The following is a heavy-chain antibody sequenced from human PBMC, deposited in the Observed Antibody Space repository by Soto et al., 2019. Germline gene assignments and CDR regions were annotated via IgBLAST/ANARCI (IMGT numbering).Heavy chain of an antibody. D-gene: IGHD6-6*01. CDR2: ISYSEST. V-gene: IGHV4-31*03. Sequence: PSETLSLTCTVSGGSISSRGYYCSWIRQFPGKGLEWIGYISYSESTDYNPSLKSRVTISADTSKNQFSLKLSSVTAADTAMYYCARSLSSSSGYFDPWGQGTLVTVSS. J-gene: IGHJ5*02. CDR1: GGSISSRGYY. CDR3: ARSLSSSSGYFDP.